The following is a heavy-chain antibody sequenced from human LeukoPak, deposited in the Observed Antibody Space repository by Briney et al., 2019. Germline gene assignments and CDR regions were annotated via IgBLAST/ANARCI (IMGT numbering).Heavy chain of an antibody. J-gene: IGHJ5*02. Sequence: GGSLRLSCAASGFTFSSYSMNWVRQAPGKGLEWVSYISSSSSTIYYADSVKGRFTISRDDSKNTLYLHMTSLRAEDTAVYYCAKPGYCRGDACDNWFDPWGQGTLVTVSS. CDR1: GFTFSSYS. V-gene: IGHV3-48*01. CDR2: ISSSSSTI. CDR3: AKPGYCRGDACDNWFDP. D-gene: IGHD2-15*01.